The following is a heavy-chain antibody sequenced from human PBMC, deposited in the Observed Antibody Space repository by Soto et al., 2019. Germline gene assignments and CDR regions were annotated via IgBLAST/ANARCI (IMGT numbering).Heavy chain of an antibody. J-gene: IGHJ4*02. Sequence: GGSLRLSCAVSGLTFSTYGMHWVRQAPGKGLEWVAVISYDVRKTHYADSVRGRFTISRDNSKSTLYLQMNDLRADDTALYYCAKDSLGGMGTVIMPGHDWGQGTLVTVSS. CDR2: ISYDVRKT. D-gene: IGHD2-2*01. CDR1: GLTFSTYG. V-gene: IGHV3-30*18. CDR3: AKDSLGGMGTVIMPGHD.